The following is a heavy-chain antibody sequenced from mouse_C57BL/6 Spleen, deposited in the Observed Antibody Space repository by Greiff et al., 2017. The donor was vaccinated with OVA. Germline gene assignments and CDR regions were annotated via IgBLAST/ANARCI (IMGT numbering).Heavy chain of an antibody. J-gene: IGHJ4*01. D-gene: IGHD4-1*02. CDR2: IYPGDGDT. CDR1: GYAFSSYW. CDR3: ARKPNWDGDARDY. Sequence: QVQLQQSGAELVKPGASVKISCKASGYAFSSYWMNWVKQRPGKGLEWIGQIYPGDGDTNYNGKFKGKATLTADKASSTAYMQLSSMTSEDSAVYFCARKPNWDGDARDYWGQGTSVTGSS. V-gene: IGHV1-80*01.